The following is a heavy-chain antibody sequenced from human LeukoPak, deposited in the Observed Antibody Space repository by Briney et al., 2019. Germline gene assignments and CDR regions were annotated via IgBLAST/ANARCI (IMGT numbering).Heavy chain of an antibody. CDR1: GFTFSSYW. D-gene: IGHD4/OR15-4a*01. CDR3: ARSANYGGNAFFDY. Sequence: GGSLRLSCAASGFTFSSYWMTWVRQTPGKGLEWVANIKHDGSEDYFVDSVKGRFTISRDNAENSLHLQMSSLRAEDTAVYYCARSANYGGNAFFDYWGQGILVIVSS. CDR2: IKHDGSED. J-gene: IGHJ4*02. V-gene: IGHV3-7*01.